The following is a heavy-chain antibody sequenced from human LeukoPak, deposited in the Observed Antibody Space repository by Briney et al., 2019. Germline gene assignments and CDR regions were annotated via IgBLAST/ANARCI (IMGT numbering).Heavy chain of an antibody. CDR1: GFSFSSYW. CDR3: VRDFRSADY. CDR2: ICPDGTVT. Sequence: GGSLRLSCAASGFSFSSYWMHWVRQAPGKGLVWVSRICPDGTVTNYADSVKARFIISRDNARSTVYLQMNSLRVEDTAVYYCVRDFRSADYWGQGTLVTVSS. V-gene: IGHV3-74*01. J-gene: IGHJ4*02.